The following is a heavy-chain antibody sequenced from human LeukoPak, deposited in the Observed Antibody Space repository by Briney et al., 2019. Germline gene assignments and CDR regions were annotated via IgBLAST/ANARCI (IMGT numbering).Heavy chain of an antibody. V-gene: IGHV1-2*02. CDR2: INPNSGGT. CDR1: GYTFTGYY. CDR3: ARDLGYGSTWGGDY. Sequence: GASVKVSCKASGYTFTGYYLHWVRQAPGQGLEWMGWINPNSGGTNYAQKFQGRVTMTRDTSIRPAYLELSRLRSDDTAVYYCARDLGYGSTWGGDYWGQGTLVTVSS. J-gene: IGHJ4*02. D-gene: IGHD6-13*01.